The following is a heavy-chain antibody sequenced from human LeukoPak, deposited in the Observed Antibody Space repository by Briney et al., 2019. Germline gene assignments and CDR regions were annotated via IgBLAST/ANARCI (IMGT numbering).Heavy chain of an antibody. CDR2: INHSVST. V-gene: IGHV4-34*01. CDR3: ARYYYGSGSPSSFDY. J-gene: IGHJ4*02. CDR1: GVAFSGYY. Sequence: PSETLSLTCAVYGVAFSGYYWSCIRQPPGKGLEWIGEINHSVSTNYNPSLTSRVTISVDTSKNQFPLKLSSVTAADTAVYYCARYYYGSGSPSSFDYWGQGTLVTVSS. D-gene: IGHD3-10*01.